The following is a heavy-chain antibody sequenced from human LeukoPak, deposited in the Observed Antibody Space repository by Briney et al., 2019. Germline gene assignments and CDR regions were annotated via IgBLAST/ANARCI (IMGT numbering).Heavy chain of an antibody. D-gene: IGHD4-11*01. CDR2: IKQDGSEK. CDR1: GFIFRNYW. CDR3: ARDKGVTTDFDH. J-gene: IGHJ4*02. Sequence: SGGSLRLSCAASGFIFRNYWMSWVRQAPGKGLEWVANIKQDGSEKYYVDSVKGRFTISRDNAKNSLSLQMNSLRAEDTAVYYCARDKGVTTDFDHWGQGTLVTVSS. V-gene: IGHV3-7*04.